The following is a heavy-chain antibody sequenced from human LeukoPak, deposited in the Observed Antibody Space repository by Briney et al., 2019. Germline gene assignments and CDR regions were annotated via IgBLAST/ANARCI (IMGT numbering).Heavy chain of an antibody. CDR2: ISGSGGST. D-gene: IGHD3-10*01. J-gene: IGHJ3*02. V-gene: IGHV3-23*01. CDR3: AKKLEGADAFDI. Sequence: GGSLRLSCAASGFTFSSYGMSWVRQAPGQGLEWVSPISGSGGSTYYADSVKCWFPISRDNSKNTLCLLMNSLRAEYTAGYYCAKKLEGADAFDIWGQRTMVTVSS. CDR1: GFTFSSYG.